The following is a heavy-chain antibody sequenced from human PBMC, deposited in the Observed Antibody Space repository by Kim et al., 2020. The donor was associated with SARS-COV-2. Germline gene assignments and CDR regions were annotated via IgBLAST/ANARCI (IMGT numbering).Heavy chain of an antibody. Sequence: GGSLRLSCAASGFTFSSYSMNWVRQAPGKGLEWVSSISSSSYIYYADSVKGRFTISRDNAKNSLYLQMNSLRAEDTAVYYCARDLPFLYGAMNIVVVPAAGRGGFDYWGQGTLVTVSS. V-gene: IGHV3-21*01. J-gene: IGHJ4*02. D-gene: IGHD2-2*01. CDR2: ISSSSYI. CDR3: ARDLPFLYGAMNIVVVPAAGRGGFDY. CDR1: GFTFSSYS.